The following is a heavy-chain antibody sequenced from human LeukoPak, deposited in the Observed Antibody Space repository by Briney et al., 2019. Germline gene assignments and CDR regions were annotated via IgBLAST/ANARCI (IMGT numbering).Heavy chain of an antibody. CDR2: ISYDGSNK. J-gene: IGHJ6*02. Sequence: PWRSLRLSCAASGFTFRSYGMHWVRQAPGKVLEWVAVISYDGSNKYYADSVKGRFTISRDNSKNTLYLQMNSLRAEDTAVYYCATDSSGYDSYYYYGMDVWGQGTTVTVSS. CDR3: ATDSSGYDSYYYYGMDV. D-gene: IGHD3-22*01. CDR1: GFTFRSYG. V-gene: IGHV3-30*03.